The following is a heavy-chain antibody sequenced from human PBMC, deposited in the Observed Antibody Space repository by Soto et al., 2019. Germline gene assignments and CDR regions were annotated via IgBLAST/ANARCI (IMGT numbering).Heavy chain of an antibody. D-gene: IGHD1-1*01. CDR3: VIAPGTPMLVLDFVY. CDR1: GGTFTSSA. CDR2: ITPVFGTV. Sequence: QEQLLQSVAAVKKPGSSVKVSCKSSGGTFTSSAIGWVRQAPGQGLEWVGGITPVFGTVHYAQHFQGRFTITADDATRTAYMDLSRRTSEDTAIYYFVIAPGTPMLVLDFVYWAQGPLVTVS. J-gene: IGHJ4*02. V-gene: IGHV1-69*01.